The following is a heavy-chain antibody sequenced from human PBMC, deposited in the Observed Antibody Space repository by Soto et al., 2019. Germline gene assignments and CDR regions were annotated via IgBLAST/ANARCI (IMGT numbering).Heavy chain of an antibody. CDR3: ARSGVTTVESFDY. CDR1: GYTFTSYY. CDR2: INPNSGGT. Sequence: GASVKVSCKASGYTFTSYYMHWVRQAPGQGLEWMGWINPNSGGTNYAQKFQGRVTMTRDTSISTAYMELSRLRSDDTAVYYCARSGVTTVESFDYWGQGTLVTVSS. V-gene: IGHV1-2*02. J-gene: IGHJ4*02. D-gene: IGHD3-10*01.